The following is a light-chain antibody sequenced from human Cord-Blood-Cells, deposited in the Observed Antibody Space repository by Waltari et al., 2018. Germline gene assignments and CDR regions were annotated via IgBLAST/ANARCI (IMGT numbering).Light chain of an antibody. J-gene: IGLJ1*01. CDR3: SSYTSSSTLV. CDR2: DVS. Sequence: QSALTQPASVSGSPGQSITISCTGTSSDVGGYNYVSWYQQHPGKAPKHMIYDVSNRPSGVSNRFSGTKSGNTASLPISGLQAEDEADYYCSSYTSSSTLVFGTGTKVTVL. CDR1: SSDVGGYNY. V-gene: IGLV2-14*01.